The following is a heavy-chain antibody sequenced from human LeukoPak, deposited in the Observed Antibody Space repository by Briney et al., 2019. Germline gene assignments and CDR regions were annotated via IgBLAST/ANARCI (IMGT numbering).Heavy chain of an antibody. CDR3: AKDSSWLRGNYFDY. Sequence: GGSLRLSCAASAFTFDDYAMHWVRQAPGKGLEWVSLISWDGGSTYYADSVKGRFTTSRDNSKNSLYLQMNSLRAEDTALYYCAKDSSWLRGNYFDYWGQGTLVTVSS. V-gene: IGHV3-43D*03. CDR2: ISWDGGST. D-gene: IGHD6-13*01. J-gene: IGHJ4*02. CDR1: AFTFDDYA.